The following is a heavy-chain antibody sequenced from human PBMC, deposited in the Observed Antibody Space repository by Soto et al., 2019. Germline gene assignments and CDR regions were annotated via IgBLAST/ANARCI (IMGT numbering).Heavy chain of an antibody. V-gene: IGHV3-23*01. J-gene: IGHJ4*02. CDR2: ISGSDGST. CDR3: ARDRERDAWYEDY. Sequence: PGGSLRLSCAASGFSFSSYAMSWVRQAPGKGLEWVSVISGSDGSTYYADSVKGRFTISRDNSKNTLYLQMNSLRAEDTAVYYCARDRERDAWYEDYWGQGTLVTVSS. D-gene: IGHD6-13*01. CDR1: GFSFSSYA.